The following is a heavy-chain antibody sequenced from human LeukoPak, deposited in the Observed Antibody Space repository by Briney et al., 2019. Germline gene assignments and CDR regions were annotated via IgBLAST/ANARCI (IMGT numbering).Heavy chain of an antibody. J-gene: IGHJ6*03. V-gene: IGHV3-74*01. D-gene: IGHD3-22*01. CDR1: GFTFGSYN. CDR3: ARGFYDTSPLNYCMDV. Sequence: GGSLRLSCAASGFTFGSYNMHWIRQAPGKGLVWVSRISSDGSSATYADSVKGRFTISRDNAKNSLFLQMNSLRVDDTAVYYCARGFYDTSPLNYCMDVWGKGTTVTVSS. CDR2: ISSDGSSA.